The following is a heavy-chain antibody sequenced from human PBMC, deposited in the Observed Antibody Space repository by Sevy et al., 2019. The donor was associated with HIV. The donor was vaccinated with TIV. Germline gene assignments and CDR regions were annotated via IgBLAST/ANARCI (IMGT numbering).Heavy chain of an antibody. D-gene: IGHD6-19*01. Sequence: GGSLRLSCAASGFTFSSYGMHWVRQAPGKGLYWVTVISYDGSNKYYADSVKGRFTISRDNSKNTQYLQMNSLRVEDTAXYYCAKGXXWLVRDWFDPWGQGTLVTVSS. CDR1: GFTFSSYG. J-gene: IGHJ5*02. CDR2: ISYDGSNK. V-gene: IGHV3-30*18. CDR3: AKGXXWLVRDWFDP.